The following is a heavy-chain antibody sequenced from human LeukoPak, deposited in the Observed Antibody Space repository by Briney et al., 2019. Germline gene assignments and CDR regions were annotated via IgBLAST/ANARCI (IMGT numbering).Heavy chain of an antibody. CDR1: GYSFISYW. CDR2: IYPGDSDT. V-gene: IGHV5-51*01. J-gene: IGHJ6*03. CDR3: ARLVGATWYYYYYMDV. D-gene: IGHD1-26*01. Sequence: GESLKISCKGSGYSFISYWIGWVRQMPGKGLEWMGIIYPGDSDTRYSPSFQGQVTISADKSISTAYLQWSSLKASDTAMYYCARLVGATWYYYYYMDVWGRGTTVTVSS.